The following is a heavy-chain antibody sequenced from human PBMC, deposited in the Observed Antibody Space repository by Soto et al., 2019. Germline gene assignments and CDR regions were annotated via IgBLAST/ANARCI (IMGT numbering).Heavy chain of an antibody. Sequence: SVKVSCKASGGTFSSYAISWVRQAPGQGLEWMGGIIPIFGTANYAQKFQGRVTITADESTSTAYMELSSLRSEDAAVYYCARGHTTGGSKPFDYWGQGTLVTVS. CDR2: IIPIFGTA. V-gene: IGHV1-69*13. J-gene: IGHJ4*02. D-gene: IGHD2-2*01. CDR3: ARGHTTGGSKPFDY. CDR1: GGTFSSYA.